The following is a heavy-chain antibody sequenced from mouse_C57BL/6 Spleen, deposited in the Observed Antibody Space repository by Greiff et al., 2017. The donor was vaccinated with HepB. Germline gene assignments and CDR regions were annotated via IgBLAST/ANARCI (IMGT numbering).Heavy chain of an antibody. Sequence: QVHVKQSGAELARPGASVKLSCKASGYTFTSYGISWVKQRTGQGLEWIGEIYPRSGNTYYNEKFKGKATLTADKSSSTAYMELRSLTSEDSAVYFCARSGTTVVATPWDYWGQGTTLTVSS. CDR1: GYTFTSYG. V-gene: IGHV1-81*01. CDR2: IYPRSGNT. J-gene: IGHJ2*01. CDR3: ARSGTTVVATPWDY. D-gene: IGHD1-1*01.